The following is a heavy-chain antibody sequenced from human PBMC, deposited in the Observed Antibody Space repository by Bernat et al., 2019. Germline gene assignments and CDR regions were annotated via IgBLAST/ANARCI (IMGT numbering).Heavy chain of an antibody. CDR1: GDSMSRYY. J-gene: IGHJ4*02. CDR2: VYDSGMT. V-gene: IGHV4-59*01. Sequence: QVHLQESGPGLVKPSETLSLICTVSGDSMSRYYWSWIRQTPGAGLEWMGYVYDSGMTNYNPSLKSRVTISLDTSESQFSLKLSSVDAADTAVYYCAGDNNSAWYYFWGQGILVTVSS. CDR3: AGDNNSAWYYF. D-gene: IGHD6-19*01.